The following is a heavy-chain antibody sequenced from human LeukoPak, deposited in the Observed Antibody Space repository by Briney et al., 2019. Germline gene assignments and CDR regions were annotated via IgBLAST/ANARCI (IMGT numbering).Heavy chain of an antibody. J-gene: IGHJ4*02. CDR1: GFSFSSNT. V-gene: IGHV3-21*01. D-gene: IGHD3-16*01. Sequence: GGSLRLSCAASGFSFSSNTMNWVRQAPGKGLEWVSCISSTSIYIYYADSVKGRFTISRDNAKKSLYLQMNSLRAEDTAVYYCARDTLGGAWGQGTLVTVSS. CDR3: ARDTLGGA. CDR2: ISSTSIYI.